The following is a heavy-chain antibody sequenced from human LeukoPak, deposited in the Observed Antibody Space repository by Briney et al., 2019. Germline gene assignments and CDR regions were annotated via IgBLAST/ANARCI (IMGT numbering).Heavy chain of an antibody. Sequence: ASVKVSCKASGYTFTSYGISWVRQAPGQGLEWMGWISAYNGNTNYAQKLQGRVTMTTDTSTSTAYMELRSLRSDDTAVYYCARDTPYSSGWYEWRGDYWGQGTLVTVSS. CDR3: ARDTPYSSGWYEWRGDY. J-gene: IGHJ4*02. D-gene: IGHD6-19*01. CDR2: ISAYNGNT. CDR1: GYTFTSYG. V-gene: IGHV1-18*01.